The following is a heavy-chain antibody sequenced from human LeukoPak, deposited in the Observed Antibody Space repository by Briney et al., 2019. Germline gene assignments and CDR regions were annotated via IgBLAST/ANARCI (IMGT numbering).Heavy chain of an antibody. CDR2: ISYDGSNK. Sequence: PGGSLRLSCAASGFTFSSYWMSWVRQAPGKGLEWVAVISYDGSNKYYADSVKGRFTISRDNSKNTLYLQMNSLRAEDTAVYYCASLLRFLEWLSKDYGMDVWGQGTTVTVSS. J-gene: IGHJ6*02. D-gene: IGHD3-3*01. CDR3: ASLLRFLEWLSKDYGMDV. V-gene: IGHV3-30-3*01. CDR1: GFTFSSYW.